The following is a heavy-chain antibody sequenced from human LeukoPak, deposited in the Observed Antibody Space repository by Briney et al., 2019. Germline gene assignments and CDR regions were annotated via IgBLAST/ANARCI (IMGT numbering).Heavy chain of an antibody. V-gene: IGHV4-38-2*02. CDR3: ARGKAYSGSYYGIFDY. CDR2: IYHSGTT. CDR1: GFSISNDYY. J-gene: IGHJ4*02. D-gene: IGHD1-26*01. Sequence: SETLSLTCTVSGFSISNDYYWTWLRQPPGKGLEWIGGIYHSGTTYHNPSLRGRVSISLDTSKTQFSLKLSSVTAADTAVYYCARGKAYSGSYYGIFDYWGQGTLVTVSS.